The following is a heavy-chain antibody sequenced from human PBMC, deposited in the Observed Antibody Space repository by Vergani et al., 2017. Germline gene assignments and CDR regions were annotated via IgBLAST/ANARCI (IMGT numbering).Heavy chain of an antibody. CDR2: IHTGGST. Sequence: QVQLQESGPGLVKPSETLFVMCTVSGGSMSNYYWSWIRQPPGKRLEWIGHIHTGGSTDLNPSFKSRVSISVDTSKSQFSLKLNSVTVADTAVYYCARSRPYCTSGSCPAIWGQGTLVTVSS. CDR1: GGSMSNYY. V-gene: IGHV4-4*09. D-gene: IGHD2-15*01. J-gene: IGHJ4*02. CDR3: ARSRPYCTSGSCPAI.